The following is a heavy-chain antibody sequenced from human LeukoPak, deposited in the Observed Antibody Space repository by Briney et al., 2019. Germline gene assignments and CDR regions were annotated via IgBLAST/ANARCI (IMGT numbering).Heavy chain of an antibody. D-gene: IGHD6-13*01. CDR3: ARDRAAAGTVSIVAY. J-gene: IGHJ4*02. CDR2: ISAYNGNT. Sequence: GASVKVSCKASGYTFTSYGISWVRQAPGQGLEWMGWISAYNGNTNYAQNLRGRVTMTTDTSTSTAYMELRSLRSDDTAVYYCARDRAAAGTVSIVAYWGQGTLVTVSS. CDR1: GYTFTSYG. V-gene: IGHV1-18*04.